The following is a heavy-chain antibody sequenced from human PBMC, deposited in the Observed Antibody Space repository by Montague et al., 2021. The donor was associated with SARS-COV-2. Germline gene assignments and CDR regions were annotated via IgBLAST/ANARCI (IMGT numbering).Heavy chain of an antibody. CDR3: VRGGTMTVVVFDY. J-gene: IGHJ4*02. D-gene: IGHD3-22*01. V-gene: IGHV4-4*02. CDR2: IFRSGDS. CDR1: GDSISNSNW. Sequence: SETLSLTCTVSGDSISNSNWWTWVRQSPGRGLEWIGEIFRSGDSNYNPSLKSRVTMSVDTSRNQFSLSLSNVTAADTAIYYCVRGGTMTVVVFDYWGQGTLVTVSS.